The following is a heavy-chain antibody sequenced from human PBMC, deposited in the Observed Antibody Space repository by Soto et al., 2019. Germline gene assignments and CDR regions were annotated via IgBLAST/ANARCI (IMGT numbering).Heavy chain of an antibody. CDR1: GGSFSGYY. Sequence: SETLSLTCAVYGGSFSGYYWSWIRQPPGKGLEWIGEINHSGSTNYNPSLKSRVTISADTSKNQFSLKLSSVTAADTAVYYCAVMDSIFGVVNWGQGTLVTVSS. V-gene: IGHV4-34*01. CDR3: AVMDSIFGVVN. J-gene: IGHJ4*02. CDR2: INHSGST. D-gene: IGHD3-3*01.